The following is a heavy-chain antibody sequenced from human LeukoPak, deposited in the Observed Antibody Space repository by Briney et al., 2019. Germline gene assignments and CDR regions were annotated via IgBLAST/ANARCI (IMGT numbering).Heavy chain of an antibody. V-gene: IGHV1-69*01. D-gene: IGHD3-16*01. Sequence: ASVKVSCKASGGTFSSYGISWVRQAPGQGLEWMGGIIPMFNITTYAQNFQGRVTFTADESTTTAYMELSSLRSEDTAMYYCAREMGSLEHWGQGTLVTVSS. J-gene: IGHJ1*01. CDR2: IIPMFNIT. CDR1: GGTFSSYG. CDR3: AREMGSLEH.